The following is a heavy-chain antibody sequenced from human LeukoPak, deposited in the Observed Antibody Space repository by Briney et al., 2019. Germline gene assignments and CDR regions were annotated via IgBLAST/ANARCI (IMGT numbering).Heavy chain of an antibody. CDR3: AKDRGPYRGYDSFFDF. CDR2: ISGSCGST. Sequence: GGSLRLSCAASGFIFSSYAMSWVRQAPGKGLEWVSGISGSCGSTYYAESVKGRFNLSRDNSKNTMYLQMNSLRAEDTAVYYCAKDRGPYRGYDSFFDFWGQGTLVTVS. V-gene: IGHV3-23*01. J-gene: IGHJ4*02. D-gene: IGHD5-12*01. CDR1: GFIFSSYA.